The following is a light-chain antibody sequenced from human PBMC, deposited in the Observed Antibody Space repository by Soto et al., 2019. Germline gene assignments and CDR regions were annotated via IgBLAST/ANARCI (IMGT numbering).Light chain of an antibody. J-gene: IGLJ2*01. Sequence: QSVLTHPAAVSGSPGQSTTISCTGTSSDVGGYNEVSWYQQRPGKAPKLMIYDVTNRPSGVSNRFSGSKSGNTASLTISGLQAEDEAYYYCSPHAAGSTLIFGGGTKVTVL. CDR3: SPHAAGSTLI. CDR2: DVT. V-gene: IGLV2-14*03. CDR1: SSDVGGYNE.